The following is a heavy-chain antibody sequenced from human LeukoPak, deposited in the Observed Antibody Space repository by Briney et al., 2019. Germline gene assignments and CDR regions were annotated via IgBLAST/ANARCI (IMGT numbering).Heavy chain of an antibody. V-gene: IGHV3-23*01. CDR1: GFTFSSYA. CDR2: ITGSGDSA. Sequence: PGGSLRLSCAASGFTFSSYAMTWVRQAPGKGLEWVSAITGSGDSAYYSDSVKGRFTISRDQSKGTVYLQMTSLRAEDTAVFYCAKGTTDCDASDPLDFWGQGTLVTVSS. J-gene: IGHJ4*02. CDR3: AKGTTDCDASDPLDF. D-gene: IGHD1-7*01.